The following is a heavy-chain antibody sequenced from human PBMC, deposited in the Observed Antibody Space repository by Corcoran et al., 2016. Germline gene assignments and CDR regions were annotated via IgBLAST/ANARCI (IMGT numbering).Heavy chain of an antibody. CDR1: GYSFTNYW. Sequence: EVQLVQSGAEVKKPGESLKISCKGSGYSFTNYWIGWVRQMPGKGLEWMGIIYPGDSETRYSPSFQGQITISADKSISTAYLQWSSLKASDTAMYYCARHRVGYCSGGSCYDFDYWGQGTLVTVSS. J-gene: IGHJ4*02. V-gene: IGHV5-51*01. CDR3: ARHRVGYCSGGSCYDFDY. D-gene: IGHD2-15*01. CDR2: IYPGDSET.